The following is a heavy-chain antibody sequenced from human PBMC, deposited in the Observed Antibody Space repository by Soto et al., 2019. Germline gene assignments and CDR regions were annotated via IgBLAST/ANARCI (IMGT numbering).Heavy chain of an antibody. D-gene: IGHD5-18*01. J-gene: IGHJ4*02. CDR3: AKGGSISAMVTFDS. Sequence: EVQLLESGGGLVQPGGSLRLSCAASGFTFNSYAMSWVRQAPGKGLEWVSVISGSGGRTYYTDSVKGRFTISRDDSKNTLYLQMNSLRVDDTAVYSCAKGGSISAMVTFDSWGQGTLVTVSS. V-gene: IGHV3-23*01. CDR2: ISGSGGRT. CDR1: GFTFNSYA.